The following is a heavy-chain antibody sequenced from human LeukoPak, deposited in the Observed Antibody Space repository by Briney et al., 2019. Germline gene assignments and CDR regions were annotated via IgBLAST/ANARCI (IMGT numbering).Heavy chain of an antibody. J-gene: IGHJ4*02. D-gene: IGHD6-13*01. CDR3: ASSEIAARLDY. CDR1: GFSVSSNY. CDR2: IYSGGST. V-gene: IGHV3-66*01. Sequence: GGSLRLSCAASGFSVSSNYMSWVRQAPGKGLEWVSVIYSGGSTYYADSVKGRFSISRDNSKNTLYLQMNSLRAEDTAVYYCASSEIAARLDYWGQGTLVTVSS.